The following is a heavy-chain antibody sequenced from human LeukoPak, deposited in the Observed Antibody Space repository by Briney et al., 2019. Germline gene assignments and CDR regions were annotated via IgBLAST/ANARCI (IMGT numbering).Heavy chain of an antibody. CDR2: IRYDGSNK. CDR1: GFTFRSYG. D-gene: IGHD6-13*01. Sequence: GGSLRLSCAASGFTFRSYGMHWVRQAPGKGLEWVAFIRYDGSNKYYADSVKGRFTISRDNSKNTLYLQMNSLRAEDTAVYYCAKVYSSISGCFDYWGQGTLVTVSS. V-gene: IGHV3-30*02. J-gene: IGHJ4*02. CDR3: AKVYSSISGCFDY.